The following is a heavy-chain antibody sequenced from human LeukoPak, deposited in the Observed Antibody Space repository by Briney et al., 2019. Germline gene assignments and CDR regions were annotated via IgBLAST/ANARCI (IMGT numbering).Heavy chain of an antibody. CDR3: ARETTAPYRHFDY. CDR1: GFTGTNNY. Sequence: PGGSLRLSCAGSGFTGTNNYMSWVRNAPGMGLEWGSVIYSDGTTYYADSVKGRFTISRDNSKNTLYLQMNTLRAEDTAVYYCARETTAPYRHFDYWGQGALVTVSS. V-gene: IGHV3-66*01. D-gene: IGHD4-17*01. J-gene: IGHJ4*02. CDR2: IYSDGTT.